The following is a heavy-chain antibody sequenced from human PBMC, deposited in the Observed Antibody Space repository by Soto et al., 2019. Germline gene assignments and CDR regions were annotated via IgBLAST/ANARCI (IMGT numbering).Heavy chain of an antibody. CDR1: GFTVSSNY. CDR2: IYSGGST. Sequence: EVQLVASGGGLIQPGGSLRLSCAASGFTVSSNYMSWVRQAPGKGMEWVSVIYSGGSTYYADSVKGRFTISRDNSKNTLYRQMNSLRAEDTAVYYCARDRRDYYYGMDVWGQGTTVTVSS. V-gene: IGHV3-53*01. CDR3: ARDRRDYYYGMDV. J-gene: IGHJ6*02.